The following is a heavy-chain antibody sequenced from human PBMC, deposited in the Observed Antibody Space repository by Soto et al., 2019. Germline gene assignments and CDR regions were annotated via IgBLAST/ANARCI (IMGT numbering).Heavy chain of an antibody. CDR2: MYTSGST. CDR3: ANTLRGDYYFFQH. CDR1: GGSISNYY. J-gene: IGHJ1*01. D-gene: IGHD2-21*02. V-gene: IGHV4-4*07. Sequence: SETLSLTCTVSGGSISNYYWTWIRQPAGKGLEWIGRMYTSGSTNYNPSLKSRVTISVDTSKNQFSLKLTSVTAADTAVYYCANTLRGDYYFFQHWGQGTLVTVSS.